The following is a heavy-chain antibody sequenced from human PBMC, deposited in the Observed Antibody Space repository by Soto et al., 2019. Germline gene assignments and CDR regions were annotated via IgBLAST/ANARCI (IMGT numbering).Heavy chain of an antibody. J-gene: IGHJ3*02. V-gene: IGHV1-69*02. CDR3: TAGSWSAGTFDI. CDR2: ILPMLDIT. CDR1: GGTFSTYT. Sequence: QVQLVQSGAEVKKPGSSVKVSCKASGGTFSTYTIIWVRQAPGQGLEWMGRILPMLDITNSAERFQGRAATTADKSTRTASLEVSSLISEDTAVDYRTAGSWSAGTFDIRGRGTMVTVSS. D-gene: IGHD6-13*01.